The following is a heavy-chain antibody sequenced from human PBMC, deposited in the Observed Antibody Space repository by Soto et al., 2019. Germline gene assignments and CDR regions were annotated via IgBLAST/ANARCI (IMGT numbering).Heavy chain of an antibody. Sequence: PGGSLRLSCVASGFTFSDYWMHWVRQAPGKGLVWASRIKFDGSFTSHADSVKGRFTISRDNARNTVHLQMDSLRAEDTGVYYWAPGLANEYGVDLWGQGTPVTVSS. V-gene: IGHV3-74*01. J-gene: IGHJ6*02. CDR2: IKFDGSFT. CDR3: APGLANEYGVDL. CDR1: GFTFSDYW. D-gene: IGHD1-1*01.